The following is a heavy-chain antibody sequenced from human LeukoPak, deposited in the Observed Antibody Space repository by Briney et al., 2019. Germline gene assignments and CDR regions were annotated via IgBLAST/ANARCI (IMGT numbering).Heavy chain of an antibody. J-gene: IGHJ4*02. Sequence: PGGSLRLSCAASGFTFNSYSMNWVRQAPGKGLEWVSSISSSSSYIYYADSVKGRFTISRDNAKNSLYLQMNSLRAEDTAVYYCARGLYCGGDCYPTHFDYWGQGTLVTVSS. V-gene: IGHV3-21*01. CDR1: GFTFNSYS. CDR2: ISSSSSYI. D-gene: IGHD2-21*02. CDR3: ARGLYCGGDCYPTHFDY.